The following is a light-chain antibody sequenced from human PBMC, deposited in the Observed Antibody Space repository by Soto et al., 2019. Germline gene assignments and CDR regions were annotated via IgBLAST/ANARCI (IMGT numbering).Light chain of an antibody. CDR1: QSVSSN. CDR3: QQYNNWPPYMYT. J-gene: IGKJ2*01. V-gene: IGKV3-15*01. CDR2: GAS. Sequence: EIVMTQSPAALSVSPGERATLSCRASQSVSSNLAWYQQKPGQAPRLLIYGASTMATGIPARFSGSGSGTEFTLTISSLQSEDFAVYYCQQYNNWPPYMYTFGQGTTLEIK.